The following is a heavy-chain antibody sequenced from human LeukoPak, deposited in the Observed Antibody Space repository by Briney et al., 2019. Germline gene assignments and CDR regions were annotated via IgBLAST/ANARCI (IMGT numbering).Heavy chain of an antibody. CDR2: ISAKKGNT. CDR3: AARSGELPYYFDY. D-gene: IGHD1-26*01. Sequence: ASVKVSCKASGYTFTNYGISWVRQAPGQGLEWMGWISAKKGNTNYAQKLQGRVTMTTDTSTSTAYVELRSLRSDDTAVYYCAARSGELPYYFDYWGQGTLVTVSS. V-gene: IGHV1-18*01. CDR1: GYTFTNYG. J-gene: IGHJ4*02.